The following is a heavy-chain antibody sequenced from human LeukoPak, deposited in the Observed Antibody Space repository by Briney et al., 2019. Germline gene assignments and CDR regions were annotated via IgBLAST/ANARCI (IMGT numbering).Heavy chain of an antibody. CDR1: GFAFSDYS. D-gene: IGHD3-22*01. CDR3: ARDSGSYYDRLDC. J-gene: IGHJ4*02. CDR2: ISVSGATV. V-gene: IGHV3-48*01. Sequence: PGGSLRLSCSASGFAFSDYSLSWVRQAPGKGLEWVSYISVSGATVYYADSVKGRFTISRDNARNSLYLQMNSLRAEDTAVYYCARDSGSYYDRLDCWGQGTLVTVSS.